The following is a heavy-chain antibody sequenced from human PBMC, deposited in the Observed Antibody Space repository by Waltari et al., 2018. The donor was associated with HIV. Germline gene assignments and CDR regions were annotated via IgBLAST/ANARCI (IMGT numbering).Heavy chain of an antibody. CDR3: ARERGGKYNYYYYGMDV. Sequence: QVQLQESDPGLVKPSETLSLTCSVSGGSVTSGSYYWSWIRQPPGKGLEWIGYFYYSGSTNYNPSLKRRVTISLDTSKNNFSLRLSSVTAADTAVYYCARERGGKYNYYYYGMDVWGQGTTVTVSS. J-gene: IGHJ6*02. V-gene: IGHV4-61*03. D-gene: IGHD1-20*01. CDR1: GGSVTSGSYY. CDR2: FYYSGST.